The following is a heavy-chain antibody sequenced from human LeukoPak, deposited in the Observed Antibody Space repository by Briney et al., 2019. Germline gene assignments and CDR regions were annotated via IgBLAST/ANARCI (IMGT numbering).Heavy chain of an antibody. CDR2: ISGSGGST. J-gene: IGHJ6*03. CDR3: AKARGFCSSSTCRRDYMDV. D-gene: IGHD2-2*01. V-gene: IGHV3-23*01. CDR1: GFTFSNYW. Sequence: GGSLRLSCAASGFTFSNYWMSWVRRAPGKGLEWVSAISGSGGSTYYADSVKGRFTISRDNSRNRLHLQMNSLRAEDTAVYYCAKARGFCSSSTCRRDYMDVWGKGTTVTIS.